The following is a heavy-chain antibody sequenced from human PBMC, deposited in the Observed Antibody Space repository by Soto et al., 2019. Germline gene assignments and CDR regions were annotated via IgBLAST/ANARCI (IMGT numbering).Heavy chain of an antibody. J-gene: IGHJ4*02. CDR1: GGSISSGGYY. CDR3: ARAAYYYGSGSYVDY. Sequence: QVQLQESGPGLVKPSQTLSLTCTVSGGSISSGGYYWSWIRQHPGKGLEWIGYIYYSGSTYYNPSLKSRVTISVDTSKNQFSLKLSSVTAADTAVYYCARAAYYYGSGSYVDYWGQGTLVTVSS. CDR2: IYYSGST. V-gene: IGHV4-31*03. D-gene: IGHD3-10*01.